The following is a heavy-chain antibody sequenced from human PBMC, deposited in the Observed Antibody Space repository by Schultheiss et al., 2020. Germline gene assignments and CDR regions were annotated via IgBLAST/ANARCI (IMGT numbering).Heavy chain of an antibody. D-gene: IGHD3-16*02. CDR1: GFTFSSYW. V-gene: IGHV3-7*01. CDR3: ARDSYDHVWGSYRLVGYYFDY. J-gene: IGHJ4*02. CDR2: IKQDGSEK. Sequence: GGSLRLSCAASGFTFSSYWMSWVRQAPGKGLEWVANIKQDGSEKYYVDSVKGRFTISRDNAKNSLYLQMNSLRAEDTAVYYCARDSYDHVWGSYRLVGYYFDYWGQGTLVTVSS.